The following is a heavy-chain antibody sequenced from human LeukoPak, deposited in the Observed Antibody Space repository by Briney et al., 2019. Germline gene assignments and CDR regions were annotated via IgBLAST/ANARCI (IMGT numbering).Heavy chain of an antibody. V-gene: IGHV3-74*01. J-gene: IGHJ4*02. CDR1: GLTFSKSW. CDR3: ARSLRTAAGTEFDY. Sequence: GGSLRLSCTASGLTFSKSWMHWVRQAPGKGLVWVSRINSDESSTSYADSVKGRFTISRDNAKNTVYLQMNSLRAEDTAVYYCARSLRTAAGTEFDYWGQGTLVTVSS. D-gene: IGHD6-13*01. CDR2: INSDESST.